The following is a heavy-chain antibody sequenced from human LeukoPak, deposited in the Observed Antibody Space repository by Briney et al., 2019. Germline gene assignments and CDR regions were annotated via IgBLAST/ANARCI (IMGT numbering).Heavy chain of an antibody. J-gene: IGHJ5*02. CDR2: IIPILGIA. D-gene: IGHD1-26*01. Sequence: AASVKVSCKASGGTFSSYTISWVRQAPGQGLEWMGRIIPILGIANYAQKFQGRVTITADKSTSTAYMELSSLRSEDTAVYYCARERSGSPGWFDPWGQGTLVTVSS. CDR1: GGTFSSYT. CDR3: ARERSGSPGWFDP. V-gene: IGHV1-69*02.